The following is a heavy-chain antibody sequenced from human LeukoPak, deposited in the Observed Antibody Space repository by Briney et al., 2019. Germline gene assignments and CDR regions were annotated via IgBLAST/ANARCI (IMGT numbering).Heavy chain of an antibody. CDR2: IWYDGSNK. CDR3: ARVWDSSSSPFDY. CDR1: GFTFSSYG. J-gene: IGHJ4*02. Sequence: GGSLRLSCAASGFTFSSYGMHWVRQAPGKGLEWVAVIWYDGSNKYYADSVKGRFTISRDNSKNTLYLQMNSLRAEDTAVYYCARVWDSSSSPFDYWGQGTLVTVSS. V-gene: IGHV3-33*01. D-gene: IGHD6-13*01.